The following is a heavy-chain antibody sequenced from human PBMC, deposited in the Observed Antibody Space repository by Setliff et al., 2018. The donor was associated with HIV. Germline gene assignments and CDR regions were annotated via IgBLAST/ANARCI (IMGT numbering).Heavy chain of an antibody. D-gene: IGHD1-26*01. Sequence: ASVKVSCKASGYTFTGHYMHWVRQAPGQGLQWMGWIDPHTGGTNYAQKFQGRVTMTRDTSISTAYMELSRLRSDDTAVYYCARVEEWELPYSDYWGQGTLVTVSS. V-gene: IGHV1-2*02. CDR3: ARVEEWELPYSDY. CDR1: GYTFTGHY. J-gene: IGHJ4*02. CDR2: IDPHTGGT.